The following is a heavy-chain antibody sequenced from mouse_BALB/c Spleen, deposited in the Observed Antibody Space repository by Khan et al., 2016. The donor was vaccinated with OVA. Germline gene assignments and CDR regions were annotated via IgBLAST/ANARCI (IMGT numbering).Heavy chain of an antibody. CDR1: GYSITSDYA. V-gene: IGHV3-2*02. J-gene: IGHJ1*01. CDR3: ARRYYYGQWYFDV. D-gene: IGHD1-1*01. Sequence: EVQLQESGPGLVKPSQSLSLTCTVTGYSITSDYAWNWIRQFPGNKLEWMAYISYSGSTRSNPSLNSRISITRDTSKNQFFLQLNSVTTEDTATYYCARRYYYGQWYFDVWGAGTTVTVSS. CDR2: ISYSGST.